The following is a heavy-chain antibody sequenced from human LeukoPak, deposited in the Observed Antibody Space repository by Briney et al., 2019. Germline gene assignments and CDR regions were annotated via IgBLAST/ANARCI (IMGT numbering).Heavy chain of an antibody. CDR1: GFIFNNYA. CDR2: IKSKTDGGTT. Sequence: GGSLRLSCAGSGFIFNNYAMHWVRQAPGKGLEWVGRIKSKTDGGTTDYAAPVKGRFTISRDDSKNTLYLQMNSLKTEDTAVYYCTILYGDYAEDYWGQGTLVTVSS. D-gene: IGHD4-17*01. J-gene: IGHJ4*02. V-gene: IGHV3-15*01. CDR3: TILYGDYAEDY.